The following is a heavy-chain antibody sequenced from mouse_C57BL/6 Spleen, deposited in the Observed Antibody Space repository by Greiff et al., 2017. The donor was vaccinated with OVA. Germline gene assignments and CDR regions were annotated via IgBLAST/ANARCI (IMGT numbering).Heavy chain of an antibody. V-gene: IGHV5-4*01. CDR1: GFTFSSYA. CDR3: ARDEGDYYGSSYSYFDV. CDR2: ISDGGSYT. Sequence: EVKLLESGGGLVKPGGSLKLSCAASGFTFSSYAMSWVRQTPEKRLEWVATISDGGSYTYYPDNVKGRFTISRDNAKNNLYLQMSHLKSEDTAMYYCARDEGDYYGSSYSYFDVWGTGTTVTVSS. J-gene: IGHJ1*03. D-gene: IGHD1-1*01.